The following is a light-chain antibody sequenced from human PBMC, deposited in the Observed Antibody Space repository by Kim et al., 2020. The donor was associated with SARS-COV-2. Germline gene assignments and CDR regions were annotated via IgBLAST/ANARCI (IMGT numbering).Light chain of an antibody. CDR1: SGHSSYA. CDR2: LNSDGSH. V-gene: IGLV4-69*01. J-gene: IGLJ3*02. CDR3: QTWGTGIPWV. Sequence: VKLTCTLSSGHSSYAIAWHQQQPEKGPRYLMKLNSDGSHSKGDGIPARFSGSSSGAERYLTISSLQSEDEADYYCQTWGTGIPWVFGGGTQLTVL.